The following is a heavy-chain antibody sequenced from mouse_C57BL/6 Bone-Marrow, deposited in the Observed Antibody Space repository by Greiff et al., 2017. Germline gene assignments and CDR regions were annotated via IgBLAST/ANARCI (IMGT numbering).Heavy chain of an antibody. Sequence: VQLQQSGAELARPGASVKMSCKASGYTFPSYTMHWVKQRPGQGLEWIGYITPSSGYTKYNQKFKDKATLTADKSSSTAYMQLSSLTSEDSAVYYCARGGDAVYDMDYWGQGTSVTVSS. CDR2: ITPSSGYT. V-gene: IGHV1-4*01. J-gene: IGHJ4*01. CDR1: GYTFPSYT. CDR3: ARGGDAVYDMDY.